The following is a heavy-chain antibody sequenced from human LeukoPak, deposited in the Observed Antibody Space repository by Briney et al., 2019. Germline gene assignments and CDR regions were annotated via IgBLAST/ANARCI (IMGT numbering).Heavy chain of an antibody. Sequence: GASVKVSCKASGGTFSSYAISWVRQAPGQGLEWMGRIIPTLGIANYAQKFQGRVTITADKSTGTAYMELSSLRSEDTAVYYCARDLVVVVAASVYYYGMDVWGQGTTVTVSS. CDR2: IIPTLGIA. CDR1: GGTFSSYA. CDR3: ARDLVVVVAASVYYYGMDV. V-gene: IGHV1-69*04. J-gene: IGHJ6*02. D-gene: IGHD2-15*01.